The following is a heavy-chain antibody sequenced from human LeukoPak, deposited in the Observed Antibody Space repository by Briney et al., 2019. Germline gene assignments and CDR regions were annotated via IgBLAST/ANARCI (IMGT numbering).Heavy chain of an antibody. CDR1: GGSVSRGNYY. CDR3: ARDRASGTTIWFDP. V-gene: IGHV4-61*01. J-gene: IGHJ5*02. D-gene: IGHD1-1*01. Sequence: PETLSLTCTVSGGSVSRGNYYWSWIRQPPGKGLEWIGFIDNSGSTNYNPSLKSRVTISRDTSKSQFSLRLTSVTAADTAIYYCARDRASGTTIWFDPWGQGSLVNVAS. CDR2: IDNSGST.